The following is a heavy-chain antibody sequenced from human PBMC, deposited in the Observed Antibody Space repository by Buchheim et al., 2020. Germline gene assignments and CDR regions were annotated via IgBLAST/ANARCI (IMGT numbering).Heavy chain of an antibody. CDR2: INPGNDNN. CDR1: GYTFTNYA. CDR3: ARSSIEGSYDY. Sequence: QVHLVQSGAEVKKPGASVKVSCKASGYTFTNYAIHWVRQAPGQRLEWLGWINPGNDNNKYSRRFQGRVTITRDTSASTFYMEMGSLRSEDTAVYYCARSSIEGSYDYWGQGTL. V-gene: IGHV1-3*01. D-gene: IGHD3-10*01. J-gene: IGHJ4*02.